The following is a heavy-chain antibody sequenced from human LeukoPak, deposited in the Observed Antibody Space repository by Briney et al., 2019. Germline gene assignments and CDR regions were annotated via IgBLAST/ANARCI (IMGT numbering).Heavy chain of an antibody. CDR1: GGSISSGGYS. Sequence: SETLTLTCAVSGGSISSGGYSWSWIRQPPGKGLEWIGYIYQSGSTYYNPSLKSRVTISVDRSKNQFSLKLSSVTAADTAVYYCARGLVRWGIGYWGQGTLVTVSS. D-gene: IGHD1-1*01. V-gene: IGHV4-30-2*01. J-gene: IGHJ4*02. CDR3: ARGLVRWGIGY. CDR2: IYQSGST.